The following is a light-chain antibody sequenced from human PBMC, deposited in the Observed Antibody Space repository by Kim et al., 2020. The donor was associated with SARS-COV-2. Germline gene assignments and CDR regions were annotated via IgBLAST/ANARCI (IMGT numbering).Light chain of an antibody. CDR2: AAS. CDR1: QDIGND. J-gene: IGKJ2*01. CDR3: LQHNAFPHT. Sequence: STSVGDRVTNSCRASQDIGNDLGWYQQRPGKAPTRLIYAASTLESGVPSRFSGRGSGTQFSLAISSLQPEDFATYYCLQHNAFPHTFGQGTKLEI. V-gene: IGKV1-17*01.